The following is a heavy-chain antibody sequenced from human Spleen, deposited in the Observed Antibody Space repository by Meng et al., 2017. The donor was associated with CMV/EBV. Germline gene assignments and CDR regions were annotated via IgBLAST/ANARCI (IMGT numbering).Heavy chain of an antibody. CDR1: FTSYD. Sequence: FTSYDINWVRQATGQGLEWMGWMNPNSGNTGYAQKFQGRVTMTRNTSISTAYMELSSLRSEDTAVYYCARVPKITIFGVVTGGRFDPWGQGTLVTVSS. CDR3: ARVPKITIFGVVTGGRFDP. V-gene: IGHV1-8*01. CDR2: MNPNSGNT. J-gene: IGHJ5*02. D-gene: IGHD3-3*01.